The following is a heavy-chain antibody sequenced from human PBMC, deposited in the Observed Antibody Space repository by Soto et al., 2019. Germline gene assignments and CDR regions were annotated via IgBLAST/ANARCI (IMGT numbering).Heavy chain of an antibody. V-gene: IGHV1-18*01. Sequence: QIQLLQSGAEVKKPGTSVKVSCQASGYIFTTYGIIWVRQAPGQGLEWMGWINPNSGHTNYAQNLQDRATMTTDTSTNTAYMELRSLRSDDTAVYFCARGQVVNFDNWFDPWGQGTLVTVSS. D-gene: IGHD3-22*01. CDR3: ARGQVVNFDNWFDP. CDR1: GYIFTTYG. CDR2: INPNSGHT. J-gene: IGHJ5*02.